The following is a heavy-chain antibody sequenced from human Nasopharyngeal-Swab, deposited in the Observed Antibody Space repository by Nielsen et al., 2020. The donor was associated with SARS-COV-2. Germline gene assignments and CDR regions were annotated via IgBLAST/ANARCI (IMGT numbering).Heavy chain of an antibody. J-gene: IGHJ4*02. CDR1: GFTFSSYW. CDR3: ARDGLTMVRGVFDY. CDR2: IKQDGSEK. V-gene: IGHV3-7*01. Sequence: GESLKISCAASGFTFSSYWMSWVRQAPGKGLEWVANIKQDGSEKYYVDSVKGRFTISRDNAKNSLYLQMNSLRAEDTAVYYCARDGLTMVRGVFDYWGQGTLVTVSS. D-gene: IGHD3-10*01.